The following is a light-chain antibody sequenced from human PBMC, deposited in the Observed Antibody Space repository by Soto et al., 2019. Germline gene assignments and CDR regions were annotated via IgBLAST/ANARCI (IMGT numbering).Light chain of an antibody. V-gene: IGKV1-39*01. CDR2: AAS. J-gene: IGKJ5*01. Sequence: DIQMTQSPSSLFASVGDRVTITCQASQDISDFLNWYQQKPGKAPKLLIYAASSLQSGVPSRFSGSGSGTDFTLTISSLQPEDFATYYCQQSYSTLSITFGQGTRLEIK. CDR1: QDISDF. CDR3: QQSYSTLSIT.